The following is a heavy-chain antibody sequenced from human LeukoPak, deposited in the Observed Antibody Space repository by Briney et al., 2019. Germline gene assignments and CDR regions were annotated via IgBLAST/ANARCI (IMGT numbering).Heavy chain of an antibody. V-gene: IGHV4-34*01. J-gene: IGHJ4*02. CDR1: GGSFSGYY. CDR2: INHSGST. Sequence: SETLSLTCAVYGGSFSGYYWSWIRQPPGKGLEWIGEINHSGSTNYNPSLKSRVTISVDTSKNQFSLKLSSVTAADTAVYYCARGIRCCSSTSCYHHFDYWGQGTLVTVSS. D-gene: IGHD2-2*01. CDR3: ARGIRCCSSTSCYHHFDY.